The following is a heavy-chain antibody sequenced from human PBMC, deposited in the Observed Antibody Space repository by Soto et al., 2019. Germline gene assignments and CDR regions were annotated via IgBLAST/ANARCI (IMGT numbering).Heavy chain of an antibody. CDR1: GASLSSISYY. Sequence: PSETLSLTCTVSGASLSSISYYWGWIRQPPVKGLELVGSIFFTGNIYYNPSLKSRVTISVDTSRNQFSLMVNSVTAAETAVYYCASRHCSGGSCYNPGFDSWDQGPLFTVSS. CDR2: IFFTGNI. V-gene: IGHV4-39*01. CDR3: ASRHCSGGSCYNPGFDS. J-gene: IGHJ4*02. D-gene: IGHD2-15*01.